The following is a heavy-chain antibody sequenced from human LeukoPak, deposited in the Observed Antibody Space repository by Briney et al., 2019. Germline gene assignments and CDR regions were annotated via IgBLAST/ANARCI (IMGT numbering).Heavy chain of an antibody. J-gene: IGHJ3*02. CDR1: GGSISSYY. D-gene: IGHD3-10*01. Sequence: SETLSLTCTVSGGSISSYYWSWIRQPPGKGPEWIGYNYYSGSTNYNPSLKSRVTISVDTSKNQFSLKLSSVTAADTAVYYCARVYGSGSYGAFDIWGQGTMVTVSS. CDR2: NYYSGST. V-gene: IGHV4-59*01. CDR3: ARVYGSGSYGAFDI.